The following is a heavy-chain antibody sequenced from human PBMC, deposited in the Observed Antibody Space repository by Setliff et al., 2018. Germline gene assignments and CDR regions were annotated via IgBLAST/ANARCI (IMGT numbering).Heavy chain of an antibody. CDR3: ARPKYYYGSGSSSAFDI. J-gene: IGHJ3*02. D-gene: IGHD3-10*01. CDR2: INHSAST. CDR1: GGSFSDYY. Sequence: SETLSLTCAASGGSFSDYYWTWIRQPPGKGLEWIGEINHSASTNYNPSLKGRATLSIDASKKQFSLKLTSVTAADTAVYYCARPKYYYGSGSSSAFDIWGQGTMVTVSS. V-gene: IGHV4-34*01.